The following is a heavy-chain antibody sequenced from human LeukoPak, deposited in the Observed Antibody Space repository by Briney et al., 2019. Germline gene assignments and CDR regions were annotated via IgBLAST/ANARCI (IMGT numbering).Heavy chain of an antibody. CDR3: ARSNPMYCTNGVCSNYYYYYGMDV. CDR1: GGSFSGYY. Sequence: PSETLSLTCAVYGGSFSGYYWSWIRQPPGKGLEWIGEINHSGSTNYNPSLKSRVTISVDTSKNQLSLKLSSVTAADTAVYYCARSNPMYCTNGVCSNYYYYYGMDVWGQGTTVTVSS. D-gene: IGHD2-8*01. CDR2: INHSGST. J-gene: IGHJ6*02. V-gene: IGHV4-34*01.